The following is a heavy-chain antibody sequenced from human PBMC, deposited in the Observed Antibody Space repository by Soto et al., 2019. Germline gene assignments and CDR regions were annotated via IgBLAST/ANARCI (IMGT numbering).Heavy chain of an antibody. J-gene: IGHJ6*03. D-gene: IGHD3-10*01. CDR3: ARKYGYYYMDV. CDR2: IYYSGST. Sequence: SGTLSLACTVSGGSISSYYWSWIRQPPGKGLEWIGYIYYSGSTNYNPSLKSRVTISVDTSKNQFSLKLSSVTAADTAVYYCARKYGYYYMDVWGKGTTVTVSS. CDR1: GGSISSYY. V-gene: IGHV4-59*08.